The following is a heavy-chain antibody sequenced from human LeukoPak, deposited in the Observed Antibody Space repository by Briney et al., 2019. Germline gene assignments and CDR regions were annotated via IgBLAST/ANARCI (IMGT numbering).Heavy chain of an antibody. V-gene: IGHV4-34*01. CDR2: INHSGNT. CDR3: ARGKVWYGELEDAYYFDS. J-gene: IGHJ4*02. D-gene: IGHD3-10*01. Sequence: PSETLSLTCAVSGGSFSDDYWTWIRQSPGRGLEWIGDINHSGNTNYNPSLKSRVTISLHTSKNQFSLKLSSVTAADTAVYYCARGKVWYGELEDAYYFDSWGQGTLVTVSS. CDR1: GGSFSDDY.